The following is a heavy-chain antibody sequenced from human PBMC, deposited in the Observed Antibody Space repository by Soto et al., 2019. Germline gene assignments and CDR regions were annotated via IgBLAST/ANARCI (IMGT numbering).Heavy chain of an antibody. J-gene: IGHJ4*02. CDR3: ATMSELVVVSKLIPSYFDY. V-gene: IGHV4-31*03. D-gene: IGHD3-22*01. CDR1: GGSISSGGYY. Sequence: QVQLQESGPGLVKPSQTLSLTCTVSGGSISSGGYYWSWICQHPGKGLEWIGYIYYSGSTYYNPSLKSRVTISVDTSKNQFSLKLSSVTAADTAVYYCATMSELVVVSKLIPSYFDYWGQGTLVTVSS. CDR2: IYYSGST.